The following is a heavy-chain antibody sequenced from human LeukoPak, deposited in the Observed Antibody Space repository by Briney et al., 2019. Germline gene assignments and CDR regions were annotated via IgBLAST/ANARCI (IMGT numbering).Heavy chain of an antibody. J-gene: IGHJ4*02. V-gene: IGHV3-64*01. D-gene: IGHD6-19*01. CDR2: ISSNGGST. Sequence: GGSLRLSCAASGYTFSSYAMHWVRQAPGKGLEYVSAISSNGGSTSYANSVKGRFTISRDNAKNSLYLQMNSLRAEDTAVYYCASNGYSSGWGQGTLVTVSS. CDR3: ASNGYSSG. CDR1: GYTFSSYA.